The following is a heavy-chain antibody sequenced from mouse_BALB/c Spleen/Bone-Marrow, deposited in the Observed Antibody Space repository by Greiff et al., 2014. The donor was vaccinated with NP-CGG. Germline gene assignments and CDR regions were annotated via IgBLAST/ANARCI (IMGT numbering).Heavy chain of an antibody. V-gene: IGHV5-6-5*01. CDR3: ARHYGYVDAMDY. CDR2: ITGGGTT. Sequence: EVKLMESGGGLVKPGESLKFSCAASGITVSSYTMSWVRQTPEKRLEWVASITGGGTTCYPDSVKGRFTISRDNARNILYLQVSSLRSEDTAIYYCARHYGYVDAMDYWGQGTSATVSS. CDR1: GITVSSYT. J-gene: IGHJ4*01. D-gene: IGHD1-2*01.